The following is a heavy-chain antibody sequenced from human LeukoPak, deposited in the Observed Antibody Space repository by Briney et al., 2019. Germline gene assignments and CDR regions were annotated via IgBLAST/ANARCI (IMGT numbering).Heavy chain of an antibody. J-gene: IGHJ4*02. CDR3: ARDRTDGWPTRGYYFDY. CDR1: GGSISSYY. Sequence: SETLSLTCTVSGGSISSYYWSWIRQPAGKGLEWIGRIYTSGSTNYNPSLKSRVTMSVDTSKNQFSLKLSSVTAADTAVYYCARDRTDGWPTRGYYFDYWGQGTLVTVSS. V-gene: IGHV4-4*07. D-gene: IGHD5-24*01. CDR2: IYTSGST.